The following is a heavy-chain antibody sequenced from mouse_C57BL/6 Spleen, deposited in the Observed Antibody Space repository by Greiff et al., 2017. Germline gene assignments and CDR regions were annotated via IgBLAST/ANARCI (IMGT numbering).Heavy chain of an antibody. Sequence: EVQLQQSGAELVRPGASVKLSCTASGFNIKDYYMHWVKQRPEQGLEWIGRIDPEDGDTEYAPKFPGKATMTADTSSNTAYQQLSSLTSEDTAVYYCTTRSNYLAWFAYWGQGTLVTVSA. CDR2: IDPEDGDT. D-gene: IGHD2-5*01. V-gene: IGHV14-1*01. CDR1: GFNIKDYY. J-gene: IGHJ3*01. CDR3: TTRSNYLAWFAY.